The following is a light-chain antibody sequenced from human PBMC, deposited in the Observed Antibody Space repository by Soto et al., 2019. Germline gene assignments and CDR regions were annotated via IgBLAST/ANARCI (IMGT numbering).Light chain of an antibody. CDR3: QHYCSSLPIT. CDR2: GAS. CDR1: QTFSSAY. J-gene: IGKJ3*01. Sequence: EIVLTQSPGTLSLSPGRRAILSCRASQTFSSAYLAWYQQRPGQAPRLLIYGASSRATGIPDRFSGRGFGSDFALTISTLEPEDFAVYHCQHYCSSLPITVGPGTKVDIK. V-gene: IGKV3-20*01.